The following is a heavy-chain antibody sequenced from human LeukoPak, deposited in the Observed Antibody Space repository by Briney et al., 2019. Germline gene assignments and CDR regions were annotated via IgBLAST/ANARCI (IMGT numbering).Heavy chain of an antibody. CDR2: IYTSGST. CDR3: ARAPTFGCSSTSCYAGYYYYYMDV. J-gene: IGHJ6*03. Sequence: PSETLSLTCTVSGGSISSYYWSWIRQPAGKGLEWIGRIYTSGSTNYNPSLKSRVTMSVDTSKNQFSLKLSSVTAADTAVYYCARAPTFGCSSTSCYAGYYYYYMDVWGKGTTVTISS. CDR1: GGSISSYY. D-gene: IGHD2-2*01. V-gene: IGHV4-4*07.